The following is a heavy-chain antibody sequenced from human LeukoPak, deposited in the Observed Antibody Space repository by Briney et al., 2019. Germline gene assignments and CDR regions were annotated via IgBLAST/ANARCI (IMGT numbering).Heavy chain of an antibody. Sequence: GVSLRLSCAASGFTFSSYAMSWVRQAPGKGLEWVSDISGSGGSTYYADSVRGRFTISRDNSKNILYLQMNSLRAEDTAVYYCADHGAQFWSGYPFDYWGQGTLVTVSS. V-gene: IGHV3-23*01. J-gene: IGHJ4*02. CDR1: GFTFSSYA. CDR3: ADHGAQFWSGYPFDY. D-gene: IGHD3-3*01. CDR2: ISGSGGST.